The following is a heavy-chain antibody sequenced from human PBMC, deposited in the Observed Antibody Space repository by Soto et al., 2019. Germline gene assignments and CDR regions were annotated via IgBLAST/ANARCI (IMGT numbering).Heavy chain of an antibody. CDR1: GFTFSSYS. J-gene: IGHJ6*04. V-gene: IGHV3-48*01. Sequence: GGSLRLSCAASGFTFSSYSMNWVRQAPGKGLEWVSYISRSSSTIYYADSVKGRFTISRDNAKNSLYLQMNSLRAEDTAVYYCASREYSSSSRPPDVWGKGTTVTVSS. CDR2: ISRSSSTI. CDR3: ASREYSSSSRPPDV. D-gene: IGHD6-6*01.